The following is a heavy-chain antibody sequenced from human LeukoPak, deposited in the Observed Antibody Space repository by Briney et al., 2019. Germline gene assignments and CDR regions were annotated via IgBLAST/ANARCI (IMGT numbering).Heavy chain of an antibody. CDR1: GFTLSGYS. Sequence: GGSLRLSCAASGFTLSGYSMSWVRQAPGKGLEWVSIISSSSSHIFDADSVKGRFAISRDNAKNSLYLQMNGLRPEDTAVYYCVRGATAVTRHLDYWGQGTLVTVSS. CDR2: ISSSSSHI. D-gene: IGHD4-23*01. CDR3: VRGATAVTRHLDY. V-gene: IGHV3-21*01. J-gene: IGHJ4*02.